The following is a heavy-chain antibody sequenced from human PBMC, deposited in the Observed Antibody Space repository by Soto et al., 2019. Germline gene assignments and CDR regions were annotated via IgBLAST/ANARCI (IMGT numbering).Heavy chain of an antibody. Sequence: QITLKESGPPLVRPAQTLTLTCAFSGFSLTTTHMGVAWIRQPPGKALEWLALIYWDDDKRYSPSLKNRLAISKDTSRYRVVLTITNMNPEDTGTYFCAHAGDYDLLSFDHWGPGTLVTVSS. CDR3: AHAGDYDLLSFDH. J-gene: IGHJ4*02. D-gene: IGHD4-17*01. CDR1: GFSLTTTHMG. V-gene: IGHV2-5*02. CDR2: IYWDDDK.